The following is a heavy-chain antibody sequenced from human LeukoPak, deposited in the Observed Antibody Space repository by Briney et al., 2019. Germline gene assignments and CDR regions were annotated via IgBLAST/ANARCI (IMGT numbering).Heavy chain of an antibody. V-gene: IGHV3-48*01. Sequence: PGGSLRLSCAASGFTFSSYSMNWVRQAPGKGLEWISYISGSSSTIYYADSVKGRFTTSRDNAKNSLYLQMNSLRAEDTAVYYCAKQGAGIRDWGQGTLVTISS. CDR2: ISGSSSTI. J-gene: IGHJ4*02. CDR1: GFTFSSYS. D-gene: IGHD6-19*01. CDR3: AKQGAGIRD.